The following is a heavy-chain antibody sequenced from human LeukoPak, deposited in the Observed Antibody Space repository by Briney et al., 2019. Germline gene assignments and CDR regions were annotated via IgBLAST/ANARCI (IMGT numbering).Heavy chain of an antibody. CDR1: GFTFSVSA. CDR3: TYTSSSGVVY. V-gene: IGHV3-73*01. D-gene: IGHD6-6*01. J-gene: IGHJ4*02. Sequence: GGSLRLSCAASGFTFSVSAMYWVRQASGKGLEWVGRIRNKANNYATAYAASLKGRFTISRDDSKNTAYLQMNSLETEDTAMYYCTYTSSSGVVYWGQGTLVTVSS. CDR2: IRNKANNYAT.